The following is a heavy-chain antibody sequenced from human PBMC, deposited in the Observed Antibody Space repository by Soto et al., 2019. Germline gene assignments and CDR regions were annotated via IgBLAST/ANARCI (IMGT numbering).Heavy chain of an antibody. Sequence: LEPLSLTCAVSGGSIRSSNWWSWVRQPPGKGLEWIGEIYHSGSTNYNPSLKSRVTISVDKSKNQFSLKLSSVTAADTAVYYFAREEYCTNGVCYRRGFYYWVQVTLVIVS. J-gene: IGHJ4*02. D-gene: IGHD2-8*01. CDR1: GGSIRSSNW. V-gene: IGHV4-4*03. CDR3: AREEYCTNGVCYRRGFYY. CDR2: IYHSGST.